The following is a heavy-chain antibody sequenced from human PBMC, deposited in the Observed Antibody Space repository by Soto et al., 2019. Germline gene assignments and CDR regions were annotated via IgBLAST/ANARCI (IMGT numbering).Heavy chain of an antibody. CDR1: GASIGNYY. Sequence: SETLSLTCTVSGASIGNYYWSWIRQPPGKGLEWIGYIYYGGNNNYNPSLKSRATTSVDTSKNLFSLKLSSVTAADTAVYYCAYGDSRGPVDYWGQGALVTVSS. D-gene: IGHD4-17*01. V-gene: IGHV4-59*13. CDR2: IYYGGNN. J-gene: IGHJ4*02. CDR3: AYGDSRGPVDY.